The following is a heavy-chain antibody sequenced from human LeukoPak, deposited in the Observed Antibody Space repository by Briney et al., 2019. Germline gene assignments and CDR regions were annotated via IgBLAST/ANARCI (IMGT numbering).Heavy chain of an antibody. Sequence: ASVKVSCKASGYTFTGYYMHWVRQAPGQGLEWMGRINPNSGGTNYAQKLQGRVTMTTDTSTSTAYMELRSLRSDDTAVYYCARDWLKYNWNYGLDYWGQGTLVTVSS. CDR1: GYTFTGYY. J-gene: IGHJ4*02. D-gene: IGHD1-7*01. CDR2: INPNSGGT. V-gene: IGHV1-2*06. CDR3: ARDWLKYNWNYGLDY.